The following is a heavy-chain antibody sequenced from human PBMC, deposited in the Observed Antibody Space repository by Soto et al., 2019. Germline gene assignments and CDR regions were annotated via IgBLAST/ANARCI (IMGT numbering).Heavy chain of an antibody. D-gene: IGHD2-15*01. CDR2: ISGSGGST. J-gene: IGHJ4*02. CDR1: GFTFSSYA. Sequence: EVQLLESGGGLVQPGGSLRLSCAASGFTFSSYAMSWVRQAPGKGLEWVSAISGSGGSTYYADSVKGRFTISRDNSKNTLYLQMNRLRAEDTAVYYCAKGLFLRVVAAPEHRTDYWGQGTLVTVSS. CDR3: AKGLFLRVVAAPEHRTDY. V-gene: IGHV3-23*01.